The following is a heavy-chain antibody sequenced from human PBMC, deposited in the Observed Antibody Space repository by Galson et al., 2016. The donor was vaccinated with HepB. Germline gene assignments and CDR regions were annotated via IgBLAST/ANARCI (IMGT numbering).Heavy chain of an antibody. CDR2: ISGSGDST. CDR1: GFIFSTYA. Sequence: SLRLSCAASGFIFSTYAMSWVRQAPGKGLEWVSAISGSGDSTYYADSVKGRFTISRDNSKNTLYLQMNSLRGEDTAVYYCAKGRADLADYYYYGMDVWGHGTTVTVPS. V-gene: IGHV3-23*01. J-gene: IGHJ6*02. CDR3: AKGRADLADYYYYGMDV. D-gene: IGHD6-25*01.